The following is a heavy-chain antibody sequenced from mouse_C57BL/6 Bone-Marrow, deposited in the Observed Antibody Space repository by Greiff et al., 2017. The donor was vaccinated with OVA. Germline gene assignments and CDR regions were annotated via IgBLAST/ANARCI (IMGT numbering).Heavy chain of an antibody. J-gene: IGHJ3*01. CDR3: AGGYYDYPWFAY. CDR2: INPSSGYT. Sequence: QVQLQQSGAELAKPGASVKLSCKASGYTFTSYWMHWVKQRPGQGLEWIGYINPSSGYTKYNQKFKDKATLTADKSSSTAYMQLSSLTSEDSAVYYCAGGYYDYPWFAYWGQGTLVTVSA. D-gene: IGHD2-4*01. CDR1: GYTFTSYW. V-gene: IGHV1-7*01.